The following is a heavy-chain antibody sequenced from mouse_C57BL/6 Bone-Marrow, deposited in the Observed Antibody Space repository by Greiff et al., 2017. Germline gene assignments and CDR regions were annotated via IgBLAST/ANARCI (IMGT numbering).Heavy chain of an antibody. CDR3: TRSIYYYGSSYIY. Sequence: QVQLQQSGAELVRPGASVTLSCKASGYTFTDYEMHWVKQTPVHGLEWIGAIDPETGGTAYNQKFKGKAILTADKSSSTDYMELRSLTSEDSAVYYCTRSIYYYGSSYIYWGQGTTLTVSS. V-gene: IGHV1-15*01. D-gene: IGHD1-1*01. CDR1: GYTFTDYE. J-gene: IGHJ2*01. CDR2: IDPETGGT.